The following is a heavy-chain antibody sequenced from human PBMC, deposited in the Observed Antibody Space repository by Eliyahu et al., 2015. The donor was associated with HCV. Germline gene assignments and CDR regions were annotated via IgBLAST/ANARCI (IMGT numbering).Heavy chain of an antibody. V-gene: IGHV4-59*01. CDR3: ASGGGGIAVXGTGGWFDP. Sequence: QVQLQESGPGLVKPSETLSLXCTVSGGXIXXXXWGXIRQPPGKGLEWIGYIHYSGSTNYNPSLKSRVSISVDTSKNQFSLNLTSVTAADTAVYYCASGGGGIAVXGTGGWFDPWGQGTLVTVSS. CDR1: GGXIXXXX. CDR2: IHYSGST. D-gene: IGHD6-19*01. J-gene: IGHJ5*02.